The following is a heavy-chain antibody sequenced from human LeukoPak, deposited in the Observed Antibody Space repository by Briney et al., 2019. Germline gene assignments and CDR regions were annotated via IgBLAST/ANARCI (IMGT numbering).Heavy chain of an antibody. V-gene: IGHV4-59*01. D-gene: IGHD6-19*01. CDR3: ARGLRGIAVAGGYFDY. J-gene: IGHJ4*02. Sequence: PSETLSLTCAVYGGSFSGYYWSWVRQPPGKGLEWIGYIYYSGSTNYNPSLKRRVTISVETSKNQFSLKLSSVAAADTAVYYCARGLRGIAVAGGYFDYWGQGTLVTVSS. CDR2: IYYSGST. CDR1: GGSFSGYY.